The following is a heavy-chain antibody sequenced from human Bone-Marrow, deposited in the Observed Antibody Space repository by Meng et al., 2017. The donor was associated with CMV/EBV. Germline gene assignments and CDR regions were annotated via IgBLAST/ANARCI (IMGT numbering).Heavy chain of an antibody. J-gene: IGHJ4*02. CDR1: GFTFSSYG. CDR2: IRYDGSNK. CDR3: AKASQHDYRCFDY. D-gene: IGHD4-11*01. Sequence: LSLTCAASGFTFSSYGMHWVRQAPGKGLEWVAFIRYDGSNKYYADSVKGRFTISRDNSKNTLYLQMNSLRAEDTAVYYCAKASQHDYRCFDYWGQGTLVTVSS. V-gene: IGHV3-30*02.